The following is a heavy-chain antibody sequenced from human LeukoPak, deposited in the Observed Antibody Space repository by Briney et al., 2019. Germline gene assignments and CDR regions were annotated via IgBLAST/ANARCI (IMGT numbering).Heavy chain of an antibody. CDR1: GFTFRTYG. CDR2: IRYDGSNK. V-gene: IGHV3-30*02. J-gene: IGHJ4*02. Sequence: GGSLRLSCAASGFTFRTYGMHWVRQAPGKGLEWVTFIRYDGSNKYYADSVKGRFTISRDNSKNTLYLQMNSLRAEDTAVYYCASKLSSSWFVFDYWGQGTLVTVSS. D-gene: IGHD6-13*01. CDR3: ASKLSSSWFVFDY.